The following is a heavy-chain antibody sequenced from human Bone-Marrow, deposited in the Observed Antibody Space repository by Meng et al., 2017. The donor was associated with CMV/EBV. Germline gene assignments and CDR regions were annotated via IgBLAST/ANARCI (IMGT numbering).Heavy chain of an antibody. J-gene: IGHJ4*02. CDR2: IWYDGSNK. D-gene: IGHD3-22*01. Sequence: GESLKISCAASGFTFSSYGMHWVRQAPGKGLEWVAVIWYDGSNKYYADSVKGRFTISRDNSKNTLYLQMNSLRVDDTAVYYCVRYYYDSRLLDYWGQGTLVTVSS. CDR3: VRYYYDSRLLDY. CDR1: GFTFSSYG. V-gene: IGHV3-33*08.